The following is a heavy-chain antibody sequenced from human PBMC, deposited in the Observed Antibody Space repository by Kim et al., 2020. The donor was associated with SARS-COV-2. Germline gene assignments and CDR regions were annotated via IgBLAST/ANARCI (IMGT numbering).Heavy chain of an antibody. CDR1: GFTFSSYA. Sequence: GGSLRLSCAASGFTFSSYAMSWVRQAPGKGPEWVSLVSGSGGSTYHADSVKGRFAISRDNSKKTLYLQMNSLRAEDTALYYCAKGESNIWSIFDYWGQGT. V-gene: IGHV3-23*01. D-gene: IGHD6-13*01. CDR2: VSGSGGST. J-gene: IGHJ4*02. CDR3: AKGESNIWSIFDY.